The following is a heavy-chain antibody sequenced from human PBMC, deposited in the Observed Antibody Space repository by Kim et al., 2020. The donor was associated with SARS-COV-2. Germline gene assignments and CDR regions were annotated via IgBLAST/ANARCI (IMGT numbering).Heavy chain of an antibody. Sequence: GGSLRLSCSASGFTFRNYAMHWVRQAPGKGLEYISGVSSYGTNTHYADSVKGRFTISRDNSNNTLYLQMSSLRSDDTALYYCLRDEDRYTYGRIVPAFLDYWGQGTLVTVSS. CDR3: LRDEDRYTYGRIVPAFLDY. CDR2: VSSYGTNT. J-gene: IGHJ4*02. CDR1: GFTFRNYA. D-gene: IGHD5-18*01. V-gene: IGHV3-64D*06.